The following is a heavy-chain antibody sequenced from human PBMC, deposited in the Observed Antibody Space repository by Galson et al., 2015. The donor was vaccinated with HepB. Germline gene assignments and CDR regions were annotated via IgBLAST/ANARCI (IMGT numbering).Heavy chain of an antibody. CDR3: ARGGYSLDF. Sequence: SETLSLTCTVSGGSISTYYWSWIRQTPGKRPEWIGYIYYTGTTNYYPSLESRVTISVDTSRNIFALRLTSVTATDTAVYYCARGGYSLDFWSRGTLVTVSS. J-gene: IGHJ4*02. D-gene: IGHD1-26*01. CDR2: IYYTGTT. CDR1: GGSISTYY. V-gene: IGHV4-59*01.